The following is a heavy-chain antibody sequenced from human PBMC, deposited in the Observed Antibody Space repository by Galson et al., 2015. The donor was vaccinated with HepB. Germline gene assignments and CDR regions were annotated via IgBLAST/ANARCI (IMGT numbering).Heavy chain of an antibody. J-gene: IGHJ5*02. Sequence: SLRLSCASSGFSFSNYAIHWVRQAPGKGLEWMAVISYDGSFRYYSDSVKGRFTVSRDPSRSILYLQMNSPRVDDTAVYYCAKGGPGRICMMLTRSLGFDPWGQGTLVIVSS. CDR3: AKGGPGRICMMLTRSLGFDP. CDR2: ISYDGSFR. V-gene: IGHV3-30*18. CDR1: GFSFSNYA. D-gene: IGHD4/OR15-4a*01.